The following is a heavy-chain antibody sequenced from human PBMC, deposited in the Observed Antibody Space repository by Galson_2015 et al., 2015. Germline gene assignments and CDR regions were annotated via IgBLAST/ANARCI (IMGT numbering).Heavy chain of an antibody. D-gene: IGHD6-13*01. Sequence: SLRLSCAASGFTFDDYPMHWVRHAPGKGLEWVSLISWDGGSTYYADSAKGRFTISRDNSKNSLYLQMNSLRTEDTALYYCAKDGDSSSWYYGAFDIWGQGTMVTVSS. J-gene: IGHJ3*02. V-gene: IGHV3-43*01. CDR1: GFTFDDYP. CDR2: ISWDGGST. CDR3: AKDGDSSSWYYGAFDI.